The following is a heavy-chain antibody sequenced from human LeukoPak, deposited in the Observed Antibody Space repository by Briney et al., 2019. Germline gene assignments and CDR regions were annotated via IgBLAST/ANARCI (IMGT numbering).Heavy chain of an antibody. CDR2: IYYSGST. J-gene: IGHJ3*02. D-gene: IGHD2-2*01. CDR3: ARRQYQLLGLAFDI. CDR1: GGSISSSRYY. Sequence: PSETLSLTCTVSGGSISSSRYYWGWIRQPPGKGLEWVGSIYYSGSTDYNPSLKSRLTISVDTSKNQFSLKLSSVTAADSAVYYCARRQYQLLGLAFDIWGQGTMVTVSS. V-gene: IGHV4-39*07.